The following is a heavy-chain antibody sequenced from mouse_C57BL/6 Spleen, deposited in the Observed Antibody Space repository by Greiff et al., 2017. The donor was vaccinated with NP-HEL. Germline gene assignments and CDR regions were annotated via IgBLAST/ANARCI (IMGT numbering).Heavy chain of an antibody. J-gene: IGHJ4*01. V-gene: IGHV1-55*01. Sequence: QVQLQQSGAELVKPGASVKMSCKASGYTFTSYWITWVKQRPGQGLEWIGDIYPGSGSTNYNEKFKSKATLTVDTSSSTAYMQLSSLTSEDSAVYYWARGYYSNYPYAMDYWGQGTSVTVSS. CDR2: IYPGSGST. CDR1: GYTFTSYW. D-gene: IGHD2-5*01. CDR3: ARGYYSNYPYAMDY.